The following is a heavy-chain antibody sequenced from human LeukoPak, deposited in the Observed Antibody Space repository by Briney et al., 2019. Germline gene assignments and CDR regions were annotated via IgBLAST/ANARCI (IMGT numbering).Heavy chain of an antibody. J-gene: IGHJ4*02. Sequence: PGGSLRLSCAASGFRFSSYGMHWVRQAPGKGLEWVAFIRFGGNNKYYGDSVKGRFTISRDNSKNTLYLQMNSLRVEDTAVYYCAKALLFPGYGNYVVGFDHWGQGTQVIVSS. CDR3: AKALLFPGYGNYVVGFDH. D-gene: IGHD3-16*01. CDR1: GFRFSSYG. CDR2: IRFGGNNK. V-gene: IGHV3-30*02.